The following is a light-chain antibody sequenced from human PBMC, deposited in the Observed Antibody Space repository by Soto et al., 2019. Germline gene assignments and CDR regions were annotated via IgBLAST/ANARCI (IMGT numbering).Light chain of an antibody. J-gene: IGKJ3*01. CDR1: QSVRSY. CDR3: QQYSNWPFT. Sequence: EIVLTQSPATLSLSPGERATLSCRASQSVRSYLAWYQQKPAQVPRLLIYDASKSATGIRASCSGSGSGTDLTLTISSLELEHFAVYYCQQYSNWPFTVGAGTKVDIK. V-gene: IGKV3-11*01. CDR2: DAS.